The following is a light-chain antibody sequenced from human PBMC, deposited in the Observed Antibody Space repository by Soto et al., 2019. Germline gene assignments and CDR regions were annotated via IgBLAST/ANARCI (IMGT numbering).Light chain of an antibody. CDR2: KAS. J-gene: IGKJ2*01. CDR1: QTISSW. V-gene: IGKV1-5*03. CDR3: QQYHSYSYT. Sequence: IQMTQSPSTLSASIGDRVTITCRASQTISSWLAWYQQKPGKAPKLLIYKASSLESGVPSRFSGSGSGTEFTLTISSLQPDDFATYYCQQYHSYSYTFGQGTKVDIK.